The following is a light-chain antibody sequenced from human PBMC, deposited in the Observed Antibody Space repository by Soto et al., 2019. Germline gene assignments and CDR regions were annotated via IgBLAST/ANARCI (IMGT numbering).Light chain of an antibody. Sequence: PGERATLSCRASQSVNRFLAWYQQKPGQAPRLLIYDTSNRATGIPARFSGSGSVTDFTLTISSLEPEDFAVYYCRQQRSNWPFGPGTKVDIK. J-gene: IGKJ3*01. V-gene: IGKV3-11*01. CDR2: DTS. CDR3: QQRSNWP. CDR1: QSVNRF.